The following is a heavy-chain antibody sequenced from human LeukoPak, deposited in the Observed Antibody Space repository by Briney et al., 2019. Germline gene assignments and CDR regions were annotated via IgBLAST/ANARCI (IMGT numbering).Heavy chain of an antibody. CDR1: GGSFSGYY. Sequence: SETLSLTCAVYGGSFSGYYWSWIRQPPGKGLEWIGEINHSGSTNYNPSLKSRVTISVDTSKNQFSLKLSSVTAADTAVYYCARGAPKVVVDAFDIWGQGTMVTVSS. V-gene: IGHV4-34*01. J-gene: IGHJ3*02. CDR3: ARGAPKVVVDAFDI. D-gene: IGHD3-22*01. CDR2: INHSGST.